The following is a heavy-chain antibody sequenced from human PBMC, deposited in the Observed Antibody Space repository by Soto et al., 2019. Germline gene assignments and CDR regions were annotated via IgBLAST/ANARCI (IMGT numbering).Heavy chain of an antibody. CDR3: ARRYAPRYSSGNNHFDL. V-gene: IGHV4-39*01. CDR2: INHSGST. D-gene: IGHD2-15*01. Sequence: QLQLQESGPGLVRPSETLSLTCTVSGVSIFSHSYYWGWIRQAPGKGLEWIATINHSGSTYHNPSLRSRVTMSVGTSKNQFPLNRSSVTAADTAVYYCARRYAPRYSSGNNHFDLWGQGTLVTVSS. J-gene: IGHJ4*02. CDR1: GVSIFSHSYY.